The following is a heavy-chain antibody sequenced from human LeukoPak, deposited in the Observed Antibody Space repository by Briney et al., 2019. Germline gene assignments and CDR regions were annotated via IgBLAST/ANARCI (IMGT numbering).Heavy chain of an antibody. D-gene: IGHD3-3*01. J-gene: IGHJ4*02. Sequence: GSLRLSCAASGFTFSSYAMSWVRPAPGKGLEWVSAISGSGSSTYYADSVRGRFTISRDNSKNTLYLQMNSLRAEDTAVYYCAKVGDRRIFGVVIIPVDYWGQGTLVTVSS. V-gene: IGHV3-23*01. CDR2: ISGSGSST. CDR1: GFTFSSYA. CDR3: AKVGDRRIFGVVIIPVDY.